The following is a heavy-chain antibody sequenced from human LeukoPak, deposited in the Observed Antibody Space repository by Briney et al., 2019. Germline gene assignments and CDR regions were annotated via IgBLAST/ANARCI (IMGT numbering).Heavy chain of an antibody. V-gene: IGHV3-30*18. J-gene: IGHJ4*02. Sequence: HTGGSLRLSCAASGFTFSSYGMHWVRQASGKGLEWVAVISYDGSNKYYADSVKGRFTISRDNSKNTLYLQMNSLRAEDTAVYYCAKDDGYYGGKGSFDYWGQGTLVTVSS. CDR3: AKDDGYYGGKGSFDY. CDR2: ISYDGSNK. CDR1: GFTFSSYG. D-gene: IGHD4-23*01.